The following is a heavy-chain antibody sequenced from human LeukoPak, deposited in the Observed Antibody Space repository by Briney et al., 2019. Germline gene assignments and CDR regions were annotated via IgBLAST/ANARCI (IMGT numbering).Heavy chain of an antibody. V-gene: IGHV3-21*01. J-gene: IGHJ4*02. D-gene: IGHD1-14*01. Sequence: GGSLRLSCAASGFTFSSYSMNWVRQAPGKGLEWVSSIGGTGSDTYYTDSLKGRFTVSRDNAKNSLYLQMNSLRAEDTAVYYCARDVYRIFDYWGLGTLDTVSS. CDR3: ARDVYRIFDY. CDR2: IGGTGSDT. CDR1: GFTFSSYS.